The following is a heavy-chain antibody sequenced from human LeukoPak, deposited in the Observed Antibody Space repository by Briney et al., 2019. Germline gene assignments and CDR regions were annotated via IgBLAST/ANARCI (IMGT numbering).Heavy chain of an antibody. CDR1: GFTFSSDG. J-gene: IGHJ1*01. Sequence: PGRSVRLSCAASGFTFSSDGMHWVRQTPGKGLEWVAVISYDGSSKYYADSVKGRFTISRDNSKNTLYLQMNSLRAEDTAVYYCAKMIGSWYGYFQHWGQGTLVTVSS. V-gene: IGHV3-30*18. D-gene: IGHD6-13*01. CDR3: AKMIGSWYGYFQH. CDR2: ISYDGSSK.